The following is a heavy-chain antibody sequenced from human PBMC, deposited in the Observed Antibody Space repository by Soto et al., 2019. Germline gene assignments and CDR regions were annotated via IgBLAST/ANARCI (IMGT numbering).Heavy chain of an antibody. V-gene: IGHV3-30-3*01. J-gene: IGHJ6*02. CDR3: ARDPSPYYDFWSGLSMDV. CDR1: GCTFSSYA. D-gene: IGHD3-3*01. CDR2: ISYDGSNK. Sequence: PGGSRRLSCAASGCTFSSYAMHWVRQAPGKGLEWVAVISYDGSNKYYADSVKGRFTISRDNSKNTLYLQMNSLRAEDTAVYYCARDPSPYYDFWSGLSMDVWGQGTTVTVSS.